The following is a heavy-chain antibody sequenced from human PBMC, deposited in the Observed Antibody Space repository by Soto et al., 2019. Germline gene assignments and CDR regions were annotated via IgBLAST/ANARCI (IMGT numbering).Heavy chain of an antibody. V-gene: IGHV1-69*11. J-gene: IGHJ3*02. Sequence: QVQLVQSGAEVKKPGSSVKVSCKASGGTFSSYAISWVRQAPGQGLEWMGGIIPILGTANYAQKFQGRVTITADESTSTAYMELSSLRSEDTAVYYCASGWDSSSWPTHDAFDIWGQGTMVTVSS. CDR3: ASGWDSSSWPTHDAFDI. CDR1: GGTFSSYA. CDR2: IIPILGTA. D-gene: IGHD6-13*01.